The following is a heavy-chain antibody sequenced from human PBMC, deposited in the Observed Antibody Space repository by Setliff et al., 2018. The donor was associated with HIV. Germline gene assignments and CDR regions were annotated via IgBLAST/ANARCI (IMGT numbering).Heavy chain of an antibody. CDR1: GGSISSSSHY. V-gene: IGHV4-39*07. CDR2: IYYSGGT. D-gene: IGHD6-6*01. J-gene: IGHJ5*02. CDR3: ARVSRGGSSPGWFDP. Sequence: SETLSLTCTVSGGSISSSSHYWGWIRQPPGKGLAWIGSIYYSGGTYYNPSLKSRVTVSVDTSKNQFSLKLSSVTAADTAVYYCARVSRGGSSPGWFDPWGQGTLVTVSS.